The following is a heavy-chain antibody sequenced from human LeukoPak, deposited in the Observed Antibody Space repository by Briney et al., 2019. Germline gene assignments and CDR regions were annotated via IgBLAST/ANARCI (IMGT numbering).Heavy chain of an antibody. CDR3: ARSARRSSNYYYGMDV. Sequence: ASVKVSCKASGYTFTGYYMHWVRQAPGQGLEWMGWINPNSGGTNYAQKFQGRVTMTRDTSISTAYVELSRLRSDDTAVYYCARSARRSSNYYYGMDVWGQGTTVTVSS. V-gene: IGHV1-2*02. J-gene: IGHJ6*02. D-gene: IGHD2-2*01. CDR2: INPNSGGT. CDR1: GYTFTGYY.